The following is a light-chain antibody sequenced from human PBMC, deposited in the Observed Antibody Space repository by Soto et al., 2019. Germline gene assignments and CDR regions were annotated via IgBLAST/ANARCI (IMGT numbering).Light chain of an antibody. J-gene: IGKJ5*01. Sequence: EIAMTQSPGTLSLFPGARATLSGRASQTVSSSLAWYQQKTGQAPRLLISGASTRATGIPDRFSGSGSETGFTLTISRLEPEDFALYYCQQYGSSPITFGQGTRLEI. V-gene: IGKV3-20*01. CDR2: GAS. CDR1: QTVSSS. CDR3: QQYGSSPIT.